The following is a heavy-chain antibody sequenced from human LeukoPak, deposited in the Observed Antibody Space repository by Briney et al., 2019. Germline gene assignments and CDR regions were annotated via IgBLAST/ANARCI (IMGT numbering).Heavy chain of an antibody. J-gene: IGHJ6*02. CDR2: VSYSGST. D-gene: IGHD3-10*01. CDR1: GGSISSYY. V-gene: IGHV4-59*01. Sequence: SETLSLTCTVSGGSISSYYWSWIRQPPGKGLEWIGHVSYSGSTNYNPSLKSRVTISVDTSKNQFSLKLSSVTAADTAVYYCARDVMVRGVIVDYYYYGMDVWGQGTTVTVSS. CDR3: ARDVMVRGVIVDYYYYGMDV.